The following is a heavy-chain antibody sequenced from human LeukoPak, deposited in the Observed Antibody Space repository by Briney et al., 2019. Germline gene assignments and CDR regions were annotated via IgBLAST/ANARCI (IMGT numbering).Heavy chain of an antibody. D-gene: IGHD6-19*01. V-gene: IGHV3-7*01. Sequence: GGSLRLSCVASGVATRNSWMSWVRQAPGKGLEWVANIKQDGSEKYYVDSVKGRFTISRDNAKNSLYLQMNSLRAEDTAVYYCASGGWRGDDWGQGTLVTVSS. CDR2: IKQDGSEK. J-gene: IGHJ4*02. CDR1: GVATRNSW. CDR3: ASGGWRGDD.